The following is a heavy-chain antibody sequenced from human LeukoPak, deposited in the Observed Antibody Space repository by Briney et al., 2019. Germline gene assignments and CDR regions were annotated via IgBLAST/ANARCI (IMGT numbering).Heavy chain of an antibody. Sequence: GGSLRLSCAAYGFTFSSSSMSWDRQAPGKGLEWVSSISSSSSYIYYADSVKGRFTISRDNAKNSLYLQMNSLRAEDTAVYYCARRLTGHVDYWGQGTLVTVSS. J-gene: IGHJ4*02. V-gene: IGHV3-21*01. D-gene: IGHD3-10*01. CDR1: GFTFSSSS. CDR3: ARRLTGHVDY. CDR2: ISSSSSYI.